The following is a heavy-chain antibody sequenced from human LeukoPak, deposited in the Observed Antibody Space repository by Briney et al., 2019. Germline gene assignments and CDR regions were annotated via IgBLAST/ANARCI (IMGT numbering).Heavy chain of an antibody. D-gene: IGHD3-10*01. J-gene: IGHJ6*03. CDR1: GFPFNGSA. CDR3: TRERDIWFGELSPLYYYYMDV. Sequence: GGSLTLSCAASGFPFNGSAMHWVRQASGKGLEWVGRIRSKANSYPTAYAASVKGRFTISRDDSKNTAYLQMNSLKTEDTAVYYCTRERDIWFGELSPLYYYYMDVWGKGTTVTVSS. CDR2: IRSKANSYPT. V-gene: IGHV3-73*01.